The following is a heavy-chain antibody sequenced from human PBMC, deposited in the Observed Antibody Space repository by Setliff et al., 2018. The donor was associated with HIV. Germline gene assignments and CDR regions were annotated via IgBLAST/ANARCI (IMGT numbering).Heavy chain of an antibody. Sequence: PGGSLRLSCTASGFSLSSYSMNWVRLAPGKGLECVSFINSNGSYIFYADSVKGRFTISRDNSKNTLYLQMDSLRAEDTAVYYCTKNLYSSRWSPLDYWGQGTLVTVS. CDR2: INSNGSYI. V-gene: IGHV3-21*01. CDR3: TKNLYSSRWSPLDY. D-gene: IGHD6-13*01. J-gene: IGHJ4*02. CDR1: GFSLSSYS.